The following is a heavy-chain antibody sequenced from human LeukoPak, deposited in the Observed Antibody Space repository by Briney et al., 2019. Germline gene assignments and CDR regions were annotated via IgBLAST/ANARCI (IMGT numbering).Heavy chain of an antibody. CDR2: IKQDGSEK. CDR1: GFTFSNYW. CDR3: ARGGQGELLTRYYYGMDV. J-gene: IGHJ6*02. V-gene: IGHV3-7*01. Sequence: GGSLRLSCAASGFTFSNYWMTWVRQAPGKGLEWVANIKQDGSEKYYVDSVKGRFTISRDNAKNSLYLQMNSLRAEDTAVYYCARGGQGELLTRYYYGMDVWGQGTTVTVSS. D-gene: IGHD1-26*01.